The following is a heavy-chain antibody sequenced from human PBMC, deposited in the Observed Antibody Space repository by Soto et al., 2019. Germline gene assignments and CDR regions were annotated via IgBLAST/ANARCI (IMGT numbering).Heavy chain of an antibody. CDR2: INHSGST. Sequence: QVQLQQWGAGLLKPSETLSLTCAVYGGSFSGYYWSWIRQPPGKGLEWIGEINHSGSTNYNPSIKSRVTISVDTSKNQFSLKLSSVTAADTAVYYCARGSIFGGFDPWGQGTLVTVSS. CDR3: ARGSIFGGFDP. CDR1: GGSFSGYY. V-gene: IGHV4-34*01. D-gene: IGHD3-3*01. J-gene: IGHJ5*02.